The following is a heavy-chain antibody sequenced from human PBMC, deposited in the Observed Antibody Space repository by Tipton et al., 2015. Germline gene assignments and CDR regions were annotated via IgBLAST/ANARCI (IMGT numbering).Heavy chain of an antibody. CDR3: VRRPLRYYYGIDV. CDR2: IYYSGYT. J-gene: IGHJ6*02. CDR1: GGSITGSSYY. V-gene: IGHV4-39*01. Sequence: TLSLTCTVSGGSITGSSYYWAWIRQPPGKGLEWIGSIYYSGYTYYNPSLRSRVTISIDTSKNQFSLKLSSVTAADTAVYYCVRRPLRYYYGIDVWGQGTTVTVSS.